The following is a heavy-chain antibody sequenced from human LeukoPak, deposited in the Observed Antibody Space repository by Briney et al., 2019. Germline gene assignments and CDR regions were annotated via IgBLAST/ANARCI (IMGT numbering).Heavy chain of an antibody. V-gene: IGHV4-59*01. Sequence: SETLSLTCTVSGGSISSYYRSWIRQPPGKGLEWIGYIYYSGNTNYNPSLKSRVIISVDTSKNQFSLKLSSVTAADTAVYYCARDSSGYSPSFDYWGQGTLVTVSS. CDR2: IYYSGNT. CDR1: GGSISSYY. CDR3: ARDSSGYSPSFDY. J-gene: IGHJ4*02. D-gene: IGHD3-22*01.